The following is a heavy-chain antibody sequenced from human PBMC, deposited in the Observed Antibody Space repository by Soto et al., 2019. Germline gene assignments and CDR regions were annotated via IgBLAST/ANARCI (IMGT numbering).Heavy chain of an antibody. CDR2: IYYSGST. Sequence: SETLSLTCTVSGGSISSYYWSWVRQPPGKGLEWIGYIYYSGSTNYNPSLKSRVTISVDTSKNQFSLKLSSVTAADTAVYYCARDQGVYDSSGYYPRGAFDIWGQGTMVTVSS. CDR1: GGSISSYY. D-gene: IGHD3-22*01. CDR3: ARDQGVYDSSGYYPRGAFDI. V-gene: IGHV4-59*01. J-gene: IGHJ3*02.